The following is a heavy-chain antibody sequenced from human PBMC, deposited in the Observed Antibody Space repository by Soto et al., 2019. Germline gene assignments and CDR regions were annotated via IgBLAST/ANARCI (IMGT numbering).Heavy chain of an antibody. V-gene: IGHV5-51*01. J-gene: IGHJ6*02. CDR3: ARHEATIEYYYYGMDV. Sequence: PGESLKISCKGSGYSFTSYWIGWVRQMPGKGLEWMGIIYPGDSDTRYSPSFQGQVTISADKSISTAYLQWSSLKASDTAMYYCARHEATIEYYYYGMDVWGQGTTVTVSS. CDR2: IYPGDSDT. CDR1: GYSFTSYW. D-gene: IGHD5-12*01.